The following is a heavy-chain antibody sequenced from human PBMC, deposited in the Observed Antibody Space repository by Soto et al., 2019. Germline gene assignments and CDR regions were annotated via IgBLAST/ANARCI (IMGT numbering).Heavy chain of an antibody. CDR3: ARGLPPNSGSWHGDWFDP. D-gene: IGHD6-13*01. V-gene: IGHV1-8*01. CDR1: GYTFTSYD. Sequence: ASVKVSCKASGYTFTSYDINWVRQATGQGLEWMGWMNPNSGNTGYAQKFQGRVTMTRNTSISTAYMELSSLRSEDTAVYYCARGLPPNSGSWHGDWFDPWGQGTLVTVSS. J-gene: IGHJ5*02. CDR2: MNPNSGNT.